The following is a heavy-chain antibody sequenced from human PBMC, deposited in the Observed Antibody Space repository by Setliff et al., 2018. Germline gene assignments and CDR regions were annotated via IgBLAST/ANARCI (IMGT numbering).Heavy chain of an antibody. CDR3: AKGGTYRYFDF. CDR1: GGTFSDYH. V-gene: IGHV4-34*08. Sequence: PSETLSLTCAAYGGTFSDYHWTWIRQSPEKGLEWIGEINHRGSTNYNPSLKSRVTISIDTSKDQFSLKLISVTAADTAVYYCAKGGTYRYFDFWGQGALVTVSS. CDR2: INHRGST. J-gene: IGHJ4*02. D-gene: IGHD1-1*01.